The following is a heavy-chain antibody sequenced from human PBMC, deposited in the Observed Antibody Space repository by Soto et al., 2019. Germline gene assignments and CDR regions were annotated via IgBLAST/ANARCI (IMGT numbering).Heavy chain of an antibody. CDR3: AKDHSSSWYEKAFDI. Sequence: EVQLLESGGGLVLPGGSLRLSCAASEFTFSSYAMSWVRQAPGKGLEWVSAISGSAGSTYYAESVKGRFTISRDNSXXTLYLQMNRLRAEDTAVYYCAKDHSSSWYEKAFDIWGQGTMVTVSS. CDR1: EFTFSSYA. J-gene: IGHJ3*02. CDR2: ISGSAGST. V-gene: IGHV3-23*01. D-gene: IGHD6-13*01.